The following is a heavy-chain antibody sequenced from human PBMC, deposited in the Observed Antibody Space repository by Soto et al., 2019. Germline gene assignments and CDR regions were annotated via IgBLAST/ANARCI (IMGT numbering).Heavy chain of an antibody. J-gene: IGHJ4*02. V-gene: IGHV4-34*01. CDR2: INHSGST. CDR1: GGSFSGYY. CDR3: ARRGGTPY. D-gene: IGHD3-16*01. Sequence: QVQLQQWGAGLLKPSETLSLTCAVYGGSFSGYYWSWIRQPPGKGLEWIGEINHSGSTNYNPSLKSRVTISVDTSKNQFPLKLSSVTAADTAVYYCARRGGTPYWGQGTLVTVSS.